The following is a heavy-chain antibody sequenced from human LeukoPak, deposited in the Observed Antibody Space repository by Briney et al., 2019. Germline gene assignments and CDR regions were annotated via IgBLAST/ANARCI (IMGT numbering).Heavy chain of an antibody. Sequence: SQTLSLTCAISGGSVSTNTAAWNWIRQSPSRGLEWLGRTYYRSQWYTDYAVSVKSRITINPDTSGNQFSLQLNSVTPEDTAVYFCARDGWPAFDYWGQGTLVTVFS. D-gene: IGHD2-15*01. CDR3: ARDGWPAFDY. CDR1: GGSVSTNTAA. V-gene: IGHV6-1*01. CDR2: TYYRSQWYT. J-gene: IGHJ4*02.